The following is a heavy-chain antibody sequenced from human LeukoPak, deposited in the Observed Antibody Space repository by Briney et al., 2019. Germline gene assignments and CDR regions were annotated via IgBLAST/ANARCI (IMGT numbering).Heavy chain of an antibody. D-gene: IGHD2-15*01. CDR1: GGSISSYY. V-gene: IGHV4-59*08. CDR2: IYYSGST. CDR3: ARHGGGYCSGGSCYPGDYFDY. Sequence: NPSETLSLTCTVSGGSISSYYWSWIRQPPGKGLEWIGYIYYSGSTNYNPSLKSRVTISVDTSKNQFSLKLSSVTAADTAVYYCARHGGGYCSGGSCYPGDYFDYWGQGTLVTVSS. J-gene: IGHJ4*02.